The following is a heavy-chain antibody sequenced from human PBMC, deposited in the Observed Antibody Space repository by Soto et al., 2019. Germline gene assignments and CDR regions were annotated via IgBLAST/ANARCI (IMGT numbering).Heavy chain of an antibody. J-gene: IGHJ4*02. V-gene: IGHV3-23*01. CDR3: AKSHEFGVVILYYFDY. CDR2: IGGSGGST. Sequence: GESLKISCAASGFTFSSYAMSWVRQAPGKGLEWVSAIGGSGGSTYYADSVKGRFTISRDNSKNTLYLQMNSLRAEDTAVYYCAKSHEFGVVILYYFDYWGQGTLVTVSS. D-gene: IGHD3-3*01. CDR1: GFTFSSYA.